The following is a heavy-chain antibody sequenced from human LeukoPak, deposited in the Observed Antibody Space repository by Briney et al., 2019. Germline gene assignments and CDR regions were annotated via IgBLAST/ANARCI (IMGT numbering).Heavy chain of an antibody. CDR1: SGSISTSNYY. D-gene: IGHD3-22*01. Sequence: SETLSLTCTVSSGSISTSNYYWGWVRQPPGKALEWIGNIFYSGSTYYNPSLKSRVTISGDTSKNQFSLRLSSVTAADTAVYYCARASYSYDINGWVPFDYWGQGTLVTVSS. CDR2: IFYSGST. J-gene: IGHJ4*02. CDR3: ARASYSYDINGWVPFDY. V-gene: IGHV4-39*07.